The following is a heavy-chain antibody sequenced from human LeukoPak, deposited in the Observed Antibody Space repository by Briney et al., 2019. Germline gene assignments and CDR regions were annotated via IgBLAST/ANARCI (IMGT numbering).Heavy chain of an antibody. CDR3: ARDAYGYGHT. D-gene: IGHD5-18*01. J-gene: IGHJ5*02. Sequence: SETLSLTCAVTGGSITNDNWWSWVRQPPGKGLEWIGEIYHSGSTKRNPSLKSRVIMSVDKSKNQFSLNLTSVTAADTAVYYCARDAYGYGHTLDQGTLVTVSS. V-gene: IGHV4-4*02. CDR1: GGSITNDNW. CDR2: IYHSGST.